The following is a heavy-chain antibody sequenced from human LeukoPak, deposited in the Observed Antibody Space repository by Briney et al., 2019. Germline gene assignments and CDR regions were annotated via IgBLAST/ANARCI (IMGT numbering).Heavy chain of an antibody. Sequence: VASVKVSCKASGYTFTSYGISWVRQAPGQGLEWMGWISAYNGNTNYAQKLQGRVTMTTDTSTSTAYMELRSLRSDDTAVYYCARDKVPVLRYFDWLFTSSGNWFDPWGQGTLVTVSS. D-gene: IGHD3-9*01. CDR3: ARDKVPVLRYFDWLFTSSGNWFDP. J-gene: IGHJ5*02. CDR2: ISAYNGNT. V-gene: IGHV1-18*01. CDR1: GYTFTSYG.